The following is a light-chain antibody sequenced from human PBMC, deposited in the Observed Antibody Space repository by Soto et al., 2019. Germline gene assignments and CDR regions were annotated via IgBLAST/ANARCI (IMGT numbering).Light chain of an antibody. CDR3: QRYYNFPLT. V-gene: IGKV1-33*01. CDR1: QVINNY. Sequence: DIQMTQSPSSLSASVGDRVTITCQTSQVINNYLNWYQQKPGQAPKLLIYDVSHLETGVPFRFRGSGSGQYFTLPISRLQPEDFATYCCQRYYNFPLTFGGGTKV. J-gene: IGKJ4*01. CDR2: DVS.